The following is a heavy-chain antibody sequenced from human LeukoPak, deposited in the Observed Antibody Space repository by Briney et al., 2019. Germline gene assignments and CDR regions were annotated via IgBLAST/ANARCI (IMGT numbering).Heavy chain of an antibody. D-gene: IGHD3-22*01. Sequence: PSETLSLTCTVSGGSISSYYWNWIRQPAGKGLEWIGRIYSSGSTNYNPSLKSRVTMSVDTSKNQFSLKLSSVTAADTAVYYCARVTGYMIEDYFDYWGQGTLVTVSS. J-gene: IGHJ4*02. CDR3: ARVTGYMIEDYFDY. CDR2: IYSSGST. CDR1: GGSISSYY. V-gene: IGHV4-4*07.